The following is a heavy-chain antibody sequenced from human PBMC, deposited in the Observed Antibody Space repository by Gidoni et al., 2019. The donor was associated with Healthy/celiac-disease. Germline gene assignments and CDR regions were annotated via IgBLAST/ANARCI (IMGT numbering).Heavy chain of an antibody. CDR3: ARDSGVVPAAIIPHDAFDI. CDR2: ISSSSSYI. V-gene: IGHV3-21*01. Sequence: EVQLVESGGGLVKPGGSLRLSCAASGFTFSSYSMNWVRQAPGKGLEWVSSISSSSSYIYYADSVKGRFTISRDNAKNSLYLQMNSLRAEDTAVYYCARDSGVVPAAIIPHDAFDIWGQGTMVTVSS. D-gene: IGHD2-2*02. J-gene: IGHJ3*02. CDR1: GFTFSSYS.